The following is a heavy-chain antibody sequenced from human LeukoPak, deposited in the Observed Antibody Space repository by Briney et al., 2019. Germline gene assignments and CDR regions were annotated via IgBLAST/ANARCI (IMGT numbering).Heavy chain of an antibody. CDR1: GFTFVDYA. CDR3: TREAGDRVDY. J-gene: IGHJ4*02. V-gene: IGHV3-49*03. D-gene: IGHD4-17*01. Sequence: SLRLSCTASGFTFVDYAMSWFRQAPGKGLEWVGFIRMKASGATTAYAASVQGRFSMSRDDSKNIAVLQMNSLKTEDTAVYYCTREAGDRVDYWGQGTLVIVSS. CDR2: IRMKASGATT.